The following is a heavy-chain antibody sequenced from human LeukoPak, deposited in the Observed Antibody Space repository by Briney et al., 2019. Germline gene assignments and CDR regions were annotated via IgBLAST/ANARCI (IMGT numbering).Heavy chain of an antibody. D-gene: IGHD5-18*01. CDR1: GFTFSGYA. CDR3: AKSKDGYSYNDAFDI. J-gene: IGHJ3*02. Sequence: GGSLRLSCAASGFTFSGYAMSWVRQAPGKGLEWVSAISGSGGSTYYADSVKGRFTISRDNSKNTLYLQMNSLRAEDTAVYYCAKSKDGYSYNDAFDIWGQGTMVTVSS. CDR2: ISGSGGST. V-gene: IGHV3-23*01.